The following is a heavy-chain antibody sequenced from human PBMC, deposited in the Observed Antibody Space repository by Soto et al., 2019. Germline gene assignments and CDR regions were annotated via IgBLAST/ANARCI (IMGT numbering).Heavy chain of an antibody. V-gene: IGHV1-69*06. CDR3: ARAMRRGGYCNSTSCYGTPSYYYGMDV. CDR2: IIPIFGTA. J-gene: IGHJ6*02. D-gene: IGHD2-2*01. Sequence: SVKVSCKASGGTFSSYAISWVRQAPGQGLEWMVGIIPIFGTANYAQKFQGRVTITADKSTSTAYMELSSLRSEDTAVYYCARAMRRGGYCNSTSCYGTPSYYYGMDVWGQGSTVNVSS. CDR1: GGTFSSYA.